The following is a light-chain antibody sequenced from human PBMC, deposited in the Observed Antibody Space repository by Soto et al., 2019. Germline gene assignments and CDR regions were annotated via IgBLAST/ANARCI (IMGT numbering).Light chain of an antibody. Sequence: EIVLTQSPGTLSLSPGERATLFCRASQSVSSSYLAWYQQKPGQAPRLLIYGASSRATGIPDRFSGSGSGTDFTLTITRLEPEDFAAYYCQQYGTSPPITFGQGTRLEIK. CDR2: GAS. CDR3: QQYGTSPPIT. J-gene: IGKJ5*01. V-gene: IGKV3-20*01. CDR1: QSVSSSY.